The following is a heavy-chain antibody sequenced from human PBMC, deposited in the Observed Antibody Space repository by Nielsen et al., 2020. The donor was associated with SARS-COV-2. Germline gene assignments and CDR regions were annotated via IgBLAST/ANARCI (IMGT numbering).Heavy chain of an antibody. Sequence: WIRQPPGKGLDWVAVMSYDGSLKFYADSVKGRFTISRNNSKNTPYLQMNSLRAEDTAVYYCAKRGGGVGANYYYYYGMDVWGQGTTVTVSS. D-gene: IGHD1-26*01. CDR3: AKRGGGVGANYYYYYGMDV. J-gene: IGHJ6*02. V-gene: IGHV3-33*05. CDR2: MSYDGSLK.